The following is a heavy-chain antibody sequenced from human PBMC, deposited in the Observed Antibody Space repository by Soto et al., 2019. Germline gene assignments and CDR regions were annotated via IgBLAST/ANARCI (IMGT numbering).Heavy chain of an antibody. CDR1: GGSITSNNL. CDR3: ARGSTTVVTPNWFDP. CDR2: IYHSGSA. Sequence: QVQLQESGPGLVKSSETLFLTCAVSGGSITSNNLWSWIRHPPGQGLEWIGEIYHSGSANYNPSLKSRINMSVDKSKNQFSLKLNSVTAADTAVYYCARGSTTVVTPNWFDPWGQGTLVTVSS. D-gene: IGHD4-17*01. V-gene: IGHV4-4*02. J-gene: IGHJ5*02.